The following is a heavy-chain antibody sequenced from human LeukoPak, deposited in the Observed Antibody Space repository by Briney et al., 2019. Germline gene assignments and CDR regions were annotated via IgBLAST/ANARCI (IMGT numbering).Heavy chain of an antibody. V-gene: IGHV4-30-2*01. J-gene: IGHJ3*02. Sequence: SETLSLTCTVSGGSISSGGYYWSWIRQPPGKGLEWIGYIYHSGSTYYNPSLKSRVTISVDRSKNQFSLKLSSVTAADTAVYYCARDIYGDYVSGAFDIWGQGTMVTVSS. D-gene: IGHD4-17*01. CDR1: GGSISSGGYY. CDR2: IYHSGST. CDR3: ARDIYGDYVSGAFDI.